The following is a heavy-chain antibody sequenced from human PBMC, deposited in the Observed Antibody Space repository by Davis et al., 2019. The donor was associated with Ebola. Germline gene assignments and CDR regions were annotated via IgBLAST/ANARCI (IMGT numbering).Heavy chain of an antibody. CDR2: ISDDGSNR. CDR1: GFSFSSYA. CDR3: ANVPKRHEYSRGD. D-gene: IGHD6-6*01. V-gene: IGHV3-30*18. Sequence: GGSLRLSCAASGFSFSSYAMHWVRQAPGKGLEWVAFISDDGSNRHYADFVEGRFTISRDTSKNTVYLQMNSLTAEDTAVYYCANVPKRHEYSRGDWGQGTLVTVSS. J-gene: IGHJ4*02.